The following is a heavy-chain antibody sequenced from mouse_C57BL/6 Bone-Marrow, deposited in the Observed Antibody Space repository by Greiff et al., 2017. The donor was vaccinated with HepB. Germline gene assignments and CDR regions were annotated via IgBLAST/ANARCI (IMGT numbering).Heavy chain of an antibody. Sequence: QVQLQQPGAELVKPGASVKMSCKASGYTFTSYWITWVKQRPGQGLEWIGDIYPGSGSTNYNEKFKSKATLTVDTSSSTAYMQLSSLTSEDSAVYYCARHSNYAAYAMDYWGQGTSVTVSS. J-gene: IGHJ4*01. V-gene: IGHV1-55*01. D-gene: IGHD2-5*01. CDR3: ARHSNYAAYAMDY. CDR2: IYPGSGST. CDR1: GYTFTSYW.